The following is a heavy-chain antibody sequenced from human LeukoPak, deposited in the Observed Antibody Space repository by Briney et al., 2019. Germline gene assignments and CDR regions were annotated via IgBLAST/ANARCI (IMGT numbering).Heavy chain of an antibody. CDR3: ARDLYGSAGFDY. Sequence: GGSLRLSCAASGFTFSGYSMNWVRQAPGKGLEWVSSISSSSSYIYYADSVKGRFTISRDNAKNSLYLQMNSLRAEDTAVYYCARDLYGSAGFDYWGQGTLVTASS. D-gene: IGHD3-10*01. J-gene: IGHJ4*02. CDR2: ISSSSSYI. V-gene: IGHV3-21*01. CDR1: GFTFSGYS.